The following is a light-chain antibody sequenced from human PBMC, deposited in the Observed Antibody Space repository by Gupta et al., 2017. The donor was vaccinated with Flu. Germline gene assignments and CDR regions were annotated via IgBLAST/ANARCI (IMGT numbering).Light chain of an antibody. Sequence: SSLTQPASVSGSPGQSITLSCTGTSSDIGGYNYVSWYQQHPGQAPQLLIYDVTNRPLGVSDRFSGSKSGNTASLTISGLQAEDEATYYCRSYRRSSTWVFGAGTKLTVL. CDR3: RSYRRSSTWV. V-gene: IGLV2-14*03. CDR1: SSDIGGYNY. CDR2: DVT. J-gene: IGLJ3*02.